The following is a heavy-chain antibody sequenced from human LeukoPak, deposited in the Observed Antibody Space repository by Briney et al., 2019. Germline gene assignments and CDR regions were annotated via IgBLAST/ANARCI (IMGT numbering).Heavy chain of an antibody. D-gene: IGHD6-25*01. Sequence: PSQTLSLTCTVSGGSISRGGYYWSWIRQHPGKGLEWIGYIYYSGSTYYNPSLKRRVTISVDTYKNQFSLKLSSVTAADTAVYYCARDSGLGKGRAFDIWGQGTMVTVSS. CDR2: IYYSGST. CDR1: GGSISRGGYY. CDR3: ARDSGLGKGRAFDI. V-gene: IGHV4-31*03. J-gene: IGHJ3*02.